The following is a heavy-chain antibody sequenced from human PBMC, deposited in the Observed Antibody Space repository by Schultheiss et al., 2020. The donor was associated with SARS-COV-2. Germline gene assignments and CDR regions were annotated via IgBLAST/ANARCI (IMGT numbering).Heavy chain of an antibody. CDR2: ISYDGSNK. CDR3: ARDTWRTTAMVIPDY. D-gene: IGHD5-18*01. J-gene: IGHJ4*02. V-gene: IGHV3-30*03. Sequence: GGSLRLSCAASGFTFSDYYMSWVRQAPGKGLEWVAVISYDGSNKYYADSVKGRFTISRDNSKNTLYLQMNGLRAEDTAVYYCARDTWRTTAMVIPDYWGQGTLVTVSS. CDR1: GFTFSDYY.